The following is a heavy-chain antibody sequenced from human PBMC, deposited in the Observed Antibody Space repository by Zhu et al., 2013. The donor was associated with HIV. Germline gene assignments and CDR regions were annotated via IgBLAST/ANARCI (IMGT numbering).Heavy chain of an antibody. CDR3: ARVPWAVRDGDFWSNTHYYYYGMDV. Sequence: QSGADLKRPGASVKVSCKSSGYTFTAYYVHWVRQAPGQGLEWMGWINPDTGGTNYAQKFQGRVTMTRDTSIGTAYMELSRLTSDDTAVYYCARVPWAVRDGDFWSNTHYYYYGMDVWGQGSTVTVSS. V-gene: IGHV1-2*02. D-gene: IGHD3-3*01. CDR1: GYTFTAYY. J-gene: IGHJ6*02. CDR2: INPDTGGT.